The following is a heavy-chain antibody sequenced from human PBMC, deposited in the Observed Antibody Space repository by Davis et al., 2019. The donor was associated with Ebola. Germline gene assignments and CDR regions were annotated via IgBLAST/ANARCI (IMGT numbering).Heavy chain of an antibody. D-gene: IGHD3-22*01. V-gene: IGHV5-51*01. CDR2: IYPHDSQT. Sequence: GESLKISCEGSGYDLTTYWIAWVRQTPGKGVEWMAMIYPHDSQTKYNPSFQGLITVSVDRSIPTAYLQWNSLKASDTAMYYCARQIKQSGYYGHDAFDIWGQGTVVTVSS. J-gene: IGHJ3*02. CDR1: GYDLTTYW. CDR3: ARQIKQSGYYGHDAFDI.